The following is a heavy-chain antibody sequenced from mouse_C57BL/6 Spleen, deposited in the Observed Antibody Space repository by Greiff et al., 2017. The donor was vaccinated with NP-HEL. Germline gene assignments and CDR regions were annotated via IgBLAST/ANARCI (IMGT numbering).Heavy chain of an antibody. J-gene: IGHJ3*01. CDR1: GYTFTEYT. Sequence: QVQLKQSGAELVKPGASVKLSCKASGYTFTEYTIHWVKQRSGQGLEWIGWFYPGSGSIKYNEKFKDKATLTADKSSSTVYMELSRLTSEDSAVYFCARHEEEEAYYMNYWFAYWGQGTLVTVSA. V-gene: IGHV1-62-2*01. D-gene: IGHD2-5*01. CDR2: FYPGSGSI. CDR3: ARHEEEEAYYMNYWFAY.